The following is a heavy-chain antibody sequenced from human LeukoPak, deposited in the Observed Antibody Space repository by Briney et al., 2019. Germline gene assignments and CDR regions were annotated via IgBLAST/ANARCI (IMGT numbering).Heavy chain of an antibody. Sequence: ASVKVSCKASGGTFSSYAISWVRQAPGQGLEWMGGIIPIFGTANYAQKFQGRVTITADESTSTAYMELSSLRSEDTAVYYCGRERGGSAPDYWGQGTMVAVSS. V-gene: IGHV1-69*13. CDR3: GRERGGSAPDY. CDR1: GGTFSSYA. J-gene: IGHJ4*02. D-gene: IGHD3-10*01. CDR2: IIPIFGTA.